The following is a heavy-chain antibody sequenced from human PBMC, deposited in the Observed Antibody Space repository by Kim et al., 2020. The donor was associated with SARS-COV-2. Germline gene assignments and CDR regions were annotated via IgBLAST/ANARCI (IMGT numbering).Heavy chain of an antibody. V-gene: IGHV3-21*01. CDR2: INTYPHT. CDR1: GFMFSVSS. Sequence: GGSLRLSCEASGFMFSVSSMTRVRQAPGKGLEWVSFINTYPHTYSAASTKCRFTISNDNAKNSLDLQMNRLRGEDTAVYYCARDRGARGFQRGEYYYGLDLWGRGTAVPVSS. CDR3: ARDRGARGFQRGEYYYGLDL. D-gene: IGHD2-21*01. J-gene: IGHJ6*02.